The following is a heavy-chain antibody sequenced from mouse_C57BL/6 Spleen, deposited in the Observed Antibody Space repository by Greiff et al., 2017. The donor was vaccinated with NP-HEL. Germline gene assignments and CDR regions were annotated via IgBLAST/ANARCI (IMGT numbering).Heavy chain of an antibody. J-gene: IGHJ1*03. CDR2: INPDSSTI. Sequence: EVKLLESGGGLVQPGGSLKLSCAASGIDFSRYWMSWVRRAPGKGLEWIGEINPDSSTINYAPSLKDKFIISRDNAKNTLYLQMSKVRSEDTALYYCARQGDGNPFYWYFDVWGTGTTVTVSS. CDR3: ARQGDGNPFYWYFDV. CDR1: GIDFSRYW. D-gene: IGHD2-1*01. V-gene: IGHV4-1*01.